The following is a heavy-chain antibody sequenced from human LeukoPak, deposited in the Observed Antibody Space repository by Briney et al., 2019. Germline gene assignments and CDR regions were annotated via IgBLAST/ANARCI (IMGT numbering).Heavy chain of an antibody. CDR1: GGSISSYY. Sequence: SETLCLTCTVSGGSISSYYWSWIRQPPGKGLEWIGYIYYSGSTNYNPSLKSRVTISVDTSKNQFSLKMTSVTAADTAVYYCAREECSGGRCYEDYWGQGMLVTVSS. V-gene: IGHV4-59*01. CDR2: IYYSGST. D-gene: IGHD2-15*01. CDR3: AREECSGGRCYEDY. J-gene: IGHJ4*02.